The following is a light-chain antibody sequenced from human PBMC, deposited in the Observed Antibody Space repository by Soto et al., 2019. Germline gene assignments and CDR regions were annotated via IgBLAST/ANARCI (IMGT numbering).Light chain of an antibody. V-gene: IGKV3-15*01. CDR3: QQYNNWPLT. CDR1: QSVSSN. CDR2: GAS. J-gene: IGKJ4*01. Sequence: EIVKTQSPATPSVTPGERATLSCRASQSVSSNLAWYQQKPGQAPRLLIYGASTRATGIPARFSGSGSGTEFTLTISSLQSEDFAVYYCQQYNNWPLTFGGGTKVDIK.